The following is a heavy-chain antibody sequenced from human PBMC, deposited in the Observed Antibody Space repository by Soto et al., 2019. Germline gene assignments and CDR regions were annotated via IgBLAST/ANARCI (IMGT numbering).Heavy chain of an antibody. CDR2: IYYSGST. CDR3: ASLPDWGSGSN. CDR1: GGSISSSSYY. V-gene: IGHV4-39*01. Sequence: QLQLQESGPGLVKPSETLSLTCTVSGGSISSSSYYWGCIRQPPGKGMEWIGSIYYSGSTYYNPALNSRVTIPVDTSKNQFSLRLSSVTAADTAIYYCASLPDWGSGSNWGQGTLVTVSS. J-gene: IGHJ4*02. D-gene: IGHD3-10*01.